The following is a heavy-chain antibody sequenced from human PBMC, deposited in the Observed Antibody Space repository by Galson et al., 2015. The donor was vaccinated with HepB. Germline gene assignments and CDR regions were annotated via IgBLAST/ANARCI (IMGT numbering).Heavy chain of an antibody. D-gene: IGHD3-10*01. CDR1: GFTFSSYG. CDR3: AKDFVFGFGELFGLLDY. J-gene: IGHJ4*02. Sequence: SLRLSCAASGFTFSSYGMHWVRQAPGKGLEWVAVISYDGSNKYYADPVKGRFTISRDNSKNTLYLQMNSLRAEDTAVYYCAKDFVFGFGELFGLLDYWGQGTLVTVSS. CDR2: ISYDGSNK. V-gene: IGHV3-30*18.